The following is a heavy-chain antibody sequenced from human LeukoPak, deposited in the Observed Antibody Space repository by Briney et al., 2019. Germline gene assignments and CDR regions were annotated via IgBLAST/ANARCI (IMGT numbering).Heavy chain of an antibody. Sequence: GGSLRLSCAASGFTFRTSAFSWVRQSPGRGLEWVSTAGTDSDTYYAGSVKGRFTISRDNSKNTVYLQMTGLRADDTAVYYCAKKTPGIHPFDSWGQGTLVTVSP. CDR1: GFTFRTSA. CDR3: AKKTPGIHPFDS. J-gene: IGHJ4*02. CDR2: AGTDSDT. V-gene: IGHV3-23*01. D-gene: IGHD6-13*01.